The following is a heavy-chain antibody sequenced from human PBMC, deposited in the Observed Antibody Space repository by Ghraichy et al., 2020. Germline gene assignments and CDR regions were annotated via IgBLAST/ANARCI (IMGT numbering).Heavy chain of an antibody. J-gene: IGHJ4*02. CDR3: ARGGNNHVLRYFDWLSHFDY. CDR2: IYYSGST. D-gene: IGHD3-9*01. CDR1: GGSVSSGSYY. Sequence: SETLSLTCTVSGGSVSSGSYYWSWIRQPPGKGLEWIGYIYYSGSTNYNPSLKSRVTISVDTSKNQFSLKLSSVTAADTAVYYCARGGNNHVLRYFDWLSHFDYWGQGTLVTVSS. V-gene: IGHV4-61*01.